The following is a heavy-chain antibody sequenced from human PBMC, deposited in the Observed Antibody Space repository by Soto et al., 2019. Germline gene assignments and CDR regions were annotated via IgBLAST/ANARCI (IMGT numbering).Heavy chain of an antibody. CDR3: AQADSSGWYAWDY. J-gene: IGHJ4*02. CDR1: GFIFSNYA. V-gene: IGHV3-23*01. Sequence: EVQMLESGGGLVQPGGSLRLSCAASGFIFSNYAMSWVRQAPGKGLEWVSAISGGGSNTYYADSVKGRFTISRDNSKNTLYLQMNSLRADDTAVYYCAQADSSGWYAWDYWGQGTLVPVSS. D-gene: IGHD6-19*01. CDR2: ISGGGSNT.